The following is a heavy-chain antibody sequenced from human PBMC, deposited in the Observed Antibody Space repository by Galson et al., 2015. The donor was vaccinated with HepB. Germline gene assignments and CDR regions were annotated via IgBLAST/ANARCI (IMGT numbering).Heavy chain of an antibody. J-gene: IGHJ4*01. D-gene: IGHD2-2*01. Sequence: LRLSCAASGFTFSTSPMNWVRQAPGKGLEWVASITGSSTYIYYADSLKGRFTISRDNAQNSLYLQMNSLRADDTAVYYCGRDERRCGSSILSCYPSDYWGQGTLVTVSP. CDR1: GFTFSTSP. V-gene: IGHV3-21*01. CDR3: GRDERRCGSSILSCYPSDY. CDR2: ITGSSTYI.